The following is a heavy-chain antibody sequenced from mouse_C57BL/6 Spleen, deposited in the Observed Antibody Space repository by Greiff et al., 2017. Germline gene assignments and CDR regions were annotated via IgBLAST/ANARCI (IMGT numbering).Heavy chain of an antibody. CDR3: ASYDYDVRFAY. D-gene: IGHD2-4*01. CDR2: INPNNGGT. CDR1: GYTFTDYN. V-gene: IGHV1-22*01. J-gene: IGHJ3*01. Sequence: EVKLQESGPELVKPGASVKMSCKASGYTFTDYNMHWVKQSHGKSLEWIGYINPNNGGTSYNQKFKGKATLTVNKSSSTAYMELRSLTSEDSAVYYCASYDYDVRFAYWGQGTLVTVSA.